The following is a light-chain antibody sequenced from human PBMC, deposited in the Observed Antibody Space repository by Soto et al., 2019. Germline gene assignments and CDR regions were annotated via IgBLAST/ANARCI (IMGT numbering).Light chain of an antibody. Sequence: DIHVTQSPPTLSASVGDIVPSPCRESQSISSYLNWYQQKPGKAPKLLIYAASSLQSGVPSRFSGSGSGTDFTLTISSLQPEDFATYYCQQSYSTLRTFGQGTKVDIK. CDR3: QQSYSTLRT. J-gene: IGKJ1*01. CDR1: QSISSY. V-gene: IGKV1-39*01. CDR2: AAS.